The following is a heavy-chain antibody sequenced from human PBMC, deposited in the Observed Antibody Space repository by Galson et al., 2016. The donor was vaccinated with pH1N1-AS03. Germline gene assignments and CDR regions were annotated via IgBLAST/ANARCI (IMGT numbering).Heavy chain of an antibody. J-gene: IGHJ4*02. CDR1: GYTFTSYG. D-gene: IGHD2-2*01. Sequence: SVKVSCKASGYTFTSYGITWVRQAPGQGLEWMGWISGYNGNTNYGQKVQGRVTLTTETSTSTAYMEMRSLRSDDTAVYYCARGCSSTSCLEYGSWDLDFWGQGTLVTVSS. CDR3: ARGCSSTSCLEYGSWDLDF. CDR2: ISGYNGNT. V-gene: IGHV1-18*04.